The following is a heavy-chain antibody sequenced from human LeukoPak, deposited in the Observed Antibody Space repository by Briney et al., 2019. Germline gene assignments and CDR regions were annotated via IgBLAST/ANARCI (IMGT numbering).Heavy chain of an antibody. CDR1: GGSFSGYY. V-gene: IGHV4-34*01. Sequence: SETLSLTCAVYGGSFSGYYWSWIRQPPGKGLEWIGEINHSGSTNYNPSLKSRVTISVDTSKNQFSLKLSSVTAADTAVSYCARRRYQLLWGWDYYFDYWGQGTLVTVSS. D-gene: IGHD2-2*01. CDR2: INHSGST. CDR3: ARRRYQLLWGWDYYFDY. J-gene: IGHJ4*02.